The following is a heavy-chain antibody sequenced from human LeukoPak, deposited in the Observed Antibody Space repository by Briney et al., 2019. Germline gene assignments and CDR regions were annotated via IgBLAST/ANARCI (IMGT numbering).Heavy chain of an antibody. CDR3: ATETNGRHYDY. V-gene: IGHV3-21*06. Sequence: GGSLRLSCTASGLTFSTSGFNWVRQAPGKGLEWVASIGPTGSDGYHADSIKGRFTISRDNANNFLYLQMNSLRAEDTAVYYCATETNGRHYDYWGQGTPLTVSS. CDR2: IGPTGSDG. J-gene: IGHJ4*02. CDR1: GLTFSTSG. D-gene: IGHD1-14*01.